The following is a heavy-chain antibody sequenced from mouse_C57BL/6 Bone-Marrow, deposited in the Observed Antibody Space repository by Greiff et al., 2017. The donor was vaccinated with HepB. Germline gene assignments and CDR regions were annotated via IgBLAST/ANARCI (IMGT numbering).Heavy chain of an antibody. V-gene: IGHV5-15*01. D-gene: IGHD6-1*01. CDR2: ISNLAYSI. CDR1: GFTFSDYG. CDR3: ARHSLWYFDV. J-gene: IGHJ1*03. Sequence: EVKLQESGGGLVQPGGSLKLSCAASGFTFSDYGMAWVRQAPRKGPEWVAFISNLAYSIYYADTVTGRFTISRENAKNTLYLEMSSLRSEDTAMYYCARHSLWYFDVWGTGTTVTVSS.